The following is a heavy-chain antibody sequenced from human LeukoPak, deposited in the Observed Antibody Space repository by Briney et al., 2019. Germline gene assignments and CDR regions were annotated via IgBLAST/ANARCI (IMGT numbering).Heavy chain of an antibody. Sequence: GGSLRLSCAASGFTFSSYTMTWVRQAPGQGLEWISSISGSRGYTYYADSLKGRFTISRDNARNFLYLQLSSLRAEDTAVYYCTRDFWTDYWGQGTLVTVSS. J-gene: IGHJ4*02. CDR1: GFTFSSYT. CDR3: TRDFWTDY. D-gene: IGHD3/OR15-3a*01. V-gene: IGHV3-21*01. CDR2: ISGSRGYT.